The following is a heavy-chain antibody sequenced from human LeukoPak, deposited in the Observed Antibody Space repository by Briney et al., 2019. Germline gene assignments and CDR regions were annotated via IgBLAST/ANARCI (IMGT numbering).Heavy chain of an antibody. CDR2: ISWNSGSI. CDR3: ARDSRSGSGSYYELLDY. J-gene: IGHJ4*02. V-gene: IGHV3-9*01. Sequence: PGGSLRLSCAASGFTFDDYAIHWVRQAPGKGLEWVSGISWNSGSIGYADSVKGRFTISRDNSKNTLYLQMNSLRAEDTAVYYCARDSRSGSGSYYELLDYWGQGTLVTVSS. D-gene: IGHD3-10*01. CDR1: GFTFDDYA.